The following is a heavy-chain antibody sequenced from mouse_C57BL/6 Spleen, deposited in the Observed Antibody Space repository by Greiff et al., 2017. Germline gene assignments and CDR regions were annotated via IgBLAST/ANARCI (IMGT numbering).Heavy chain of an antibody. Sequence: VQLQQPGAELVKPGASVKMSCKASGYTFTSYWITWVKQRPGQGLEWIGDIYPGSGSTNYNEKFKSKATLTVDTSSSTAYMQLSSLTSEDSAVYYCARVIYYYCSSPFLPMDYWGQGTSVTVSS. V-gene: IGHV1-55*01. J-gene: IGHJ4*01. CDR1: GYTFTSYW. CDR3: ARVIYYYCSSPFLPMDY. CDR2: IYPGSGST. D-gene: IGHD1-1*01.